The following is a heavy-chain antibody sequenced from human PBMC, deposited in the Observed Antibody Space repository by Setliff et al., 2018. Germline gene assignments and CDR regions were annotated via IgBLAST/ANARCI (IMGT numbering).Heavy chain of an antibody. CDR3: VRDRTAYSYGLDV. V-gene: IGHV4-59*01. D-gene: IGHD5-18*01. J-gene: IGHJ6*02. CDR2: IYHNGNT. CDR1: GGSISPYF. Sequence: PSETLSLTCTVSGGSISPYFWSWIRQPPGKGLEWIGYIYHNGNTNFNPSLKTRVTMSVDPSKNQFALNLRSVTAADTAVYYCVRDRTAYSYGLDVWAQGNTGHRLL.